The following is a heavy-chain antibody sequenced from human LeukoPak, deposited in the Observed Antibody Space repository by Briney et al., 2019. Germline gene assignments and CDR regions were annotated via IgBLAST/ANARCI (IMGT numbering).Heavy chain of an antibody. J-gene: IGHJ4*02. CDR3: ARVAETVITIFGVVMDY. CDR2: INPSGGST. V-gene: IGHV1-46*01. D-gene: IGHD3-3*01. CDR1: GYTFTSYY. Sequence: ASVKVSCKASGYTFTSYYMHWVRQAPGQGLEWMGIINPSGGSTSYAQKFQGRVTMTRDTSISTAYMELSRLRSDDTAVYYCARVAETVITIFGVVMDYWGQGTLVTVSS.